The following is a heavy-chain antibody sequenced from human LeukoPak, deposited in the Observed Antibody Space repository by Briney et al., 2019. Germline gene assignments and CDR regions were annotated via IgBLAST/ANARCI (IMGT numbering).Heavy chain of an antibody. Sequence: GGSLRLSCAASGFTFSSYTMNWVRQAPGKGLEWVSYISSDSSTIYYADSVKGRFTISRDNAKNSLYLQMNSLRAEDTAVYYCARDYIGSGWLDYWGQGTLVTVSS. V-gene: IGHV3-48*04. CDR3: ARDYIGSGWLDY. CDR1: GFTFSSYT. CDR2: ISSDSSTI. D-gene: IGHD6-19*01. J-gene: IGHJ4*02.